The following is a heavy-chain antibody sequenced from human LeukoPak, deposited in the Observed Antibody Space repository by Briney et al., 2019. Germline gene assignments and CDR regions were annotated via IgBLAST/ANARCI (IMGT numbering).Heavy chain of an antibody. CDR3: ARDTSGSGSQDY. CDR2: ISAYNGNT. V-gene: IGHV1-18*01. Sequence: ASVKVSCKASGYTFTSYGISWARQAPGQGLEWMGWISAYNGNTNYAQKLQGRVTMTTDTSTSTAYMELRSQRSDDPAVYYCARDTSGSGSQDYWGQGTLVTVSS. CDR1: GYTFTSYG. J-gene: IGHJ4*02. D-gene: IGHD3-10*01.